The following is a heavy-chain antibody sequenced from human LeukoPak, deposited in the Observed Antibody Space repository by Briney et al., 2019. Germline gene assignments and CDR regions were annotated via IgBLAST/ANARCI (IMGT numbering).Heavy chain of an antibody. J-gene: IGHJ4*02. V-gene: IGHV4-59*08. CDR1: GRSISSYY. CDR3: ARHEYGDYHYFDY. Sequence: SDTLSLTCTVSGRSISSYYWSWLRQPPGKGLEWIGYVSYSGTTDYNPSLRSRVTISLDTSKNQFSLKLSSVTAADTALYYCARHEYGDYHYFDYWGQGTLVTVSS. CDR2: VSYSGTT. D-gene: IGHD4-17*01.